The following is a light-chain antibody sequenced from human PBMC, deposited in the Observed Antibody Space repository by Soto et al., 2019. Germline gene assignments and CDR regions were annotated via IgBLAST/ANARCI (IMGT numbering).Light chain of an antibody. V-gene: IGKV1D-12*01. J-gene: IGKJ1*01. CDR3: LNTGSFPWT. Sequence: DIQMTQSPSSVSTSVGDRVTITCRASQDIGTFLAWYQHKPGKVPKLLIYYASNLESGVPSRFSGSGFGTDFTLTISNLQPDDFATYYCLNTGSFPWTFGPGTRLEIK. CDR2: YAS. CDR1: QDIGTF.